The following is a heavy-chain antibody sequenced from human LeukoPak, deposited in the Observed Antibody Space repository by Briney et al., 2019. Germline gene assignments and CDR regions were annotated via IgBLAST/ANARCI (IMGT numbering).Heavy chain of an antibody. J-gene: IGHJ5*02. CDR1: GFTFSSDG. D-gene: IGHD3/OR15-3a*01. V-gene: IGHV3-30*02. CDR2: IRDDGSNK. Sequence: PGGSLRLSCAASGFTFSSDGMHWVRQAPGKGLEWVAFIRDDGSNKYYADSVKGRFTISRDKSKNTLYFQMNRLRVDDTAVYFCAKGGLGIGSWFDPWGQGTLVTVSS. CDR3: AKGGLGIGSWFDP.